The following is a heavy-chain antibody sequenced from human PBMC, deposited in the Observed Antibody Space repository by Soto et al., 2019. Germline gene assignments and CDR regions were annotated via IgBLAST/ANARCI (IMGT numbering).Heavy chain of an antibody. D-gene: IGHD3-22*01. CDR1: GATFSSYT. Sequence: ASVKVSCKASGATFSSYTINWVRQAPGQGLEWMGWINPSDGNRNFAQKFEDRVTMTTATSTNTVFLELRSLKSDDTAIYYCARDRLRGYDSSGFYSWGQGTMVTVSS. V-gene: IGHV1-18*01. CDR3: ARDRLRGYDSSGFYS. CDR2: INPSDGNR. J-gene: IGHJ4*02.